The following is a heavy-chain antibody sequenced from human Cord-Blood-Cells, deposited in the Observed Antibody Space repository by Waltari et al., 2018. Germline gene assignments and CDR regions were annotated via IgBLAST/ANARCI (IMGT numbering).Heavy chain of an antibody. CDR2: IIPIFGTA. CDR1: GGTFSSYA. Sequence: QVQLVQSGAEVKKPGSSVKVSCTASGGTFSSYAISWVRPAPGQGLEWMGGIIPIFGTANYAQKFQGRVTITADESTSTAYMELSSLRSEDTAVYYCARDPKEILIPPGFPPVQDKYYYYGMDVWGQGTTVTVSS. J-gene: IGHJ6*02. CDR3: ARDPKEILIPPGFPPVQDKYYYYGMDV. V-gene: IGHV1-69*01. D-gene: IGHD2-21*01.